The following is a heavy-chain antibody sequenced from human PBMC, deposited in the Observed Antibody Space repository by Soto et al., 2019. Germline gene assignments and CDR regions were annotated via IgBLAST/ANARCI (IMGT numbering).Heavy chain of an antibody. Sequence: QVQLVQSGAEVKKPGASVKVSCKASGYTFTSSGISWVRQAPGQGLEWMGWISAYNGNTNYAKKLQGRVTMTTDTATSTAYMELRSLRADDTAVYYCARVQDCSGGSCYSEGWFDPWGQGTLVTVSS. D-gene: IGHD2-15*01. J-gene: IGHJ5*02. V-gene: IGHV1-18*01. CDR2: ISAYNGNT. CDR1: GYTFTSSG. CDR3: ARVQDCSGGSCYSEGWFDP.